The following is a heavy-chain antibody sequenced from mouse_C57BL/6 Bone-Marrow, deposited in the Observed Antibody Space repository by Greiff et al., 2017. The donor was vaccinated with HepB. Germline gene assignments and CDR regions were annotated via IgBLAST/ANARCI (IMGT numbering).Heavy chain of an antibody. CDR3: ARDKKYYGSRFAY. CDR1: GFTFSSYA. Sequence: EVKLMESGGGLVKPGGSLKLSCAASGFTFSSYAMSWVRQTPEKRLEWVATISDGGSYTYYPDNVKGRFTISRDNAKNNLYLQMSHLKSEDTAMYYYARDKKYYGSRFAYWGQGTLVTVSA. CDR2: ISDGGSYT. D-gene: IGHD1-1*01. V-gene: IGHV5-4*01. J-gene: IGHJ3*01.